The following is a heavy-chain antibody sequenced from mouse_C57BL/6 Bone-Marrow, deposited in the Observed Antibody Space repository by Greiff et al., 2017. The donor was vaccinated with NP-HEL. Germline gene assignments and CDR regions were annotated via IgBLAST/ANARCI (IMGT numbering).Heavy chain of an antibody. CDR1: GYTFTSYG. J-gene: IGHJ3*01. CDR3: ARVDLLWLRRFAY. D-gene: IGHD2-2*01. Sequence: VQLQQSGAELARPGASVKLSCKASGYTFTSYGISWVKQRTGQGLEWIGEIYPRSGNTYYNEKFKGKATLTADKSSSTAYMELRSLTSEDSAGYFCARVDLLWLRRFAYWGQGTLVTVAA. V-gene: IGHV1-81*01. CDR2: IYPRSGNT.